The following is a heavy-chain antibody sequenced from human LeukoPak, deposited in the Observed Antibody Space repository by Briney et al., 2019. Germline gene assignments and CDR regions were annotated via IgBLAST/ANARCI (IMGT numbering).Heavy chain of an antibody. V-gene: IGHV4-59*01. D-gene: IGHD6-19*01. J-gene: IGHJ4*02. Sequence: TETLSLTCTVSGVSISSYYWSWIRQPPGKGLEWIGYIYYSGSTNYNPSLKSRVTISVDTSKNQFSLKLSPVTAADTAVYYCARGGGVAGTPYNPYDYWGQGTLVTVSS. CDR3: ARGGGVAGTPYNPYDY. CDR2: IYYSGST. CDR1: GVSISSYY.